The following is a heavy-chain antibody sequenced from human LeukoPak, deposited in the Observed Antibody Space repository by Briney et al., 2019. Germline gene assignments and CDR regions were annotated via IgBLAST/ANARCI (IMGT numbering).Heavy chain of an antibody. CDR2: ISAYNGNT. J-gene: IGHJ4*02. Sequence: GASVKVSCKASGYTFTSYGISWVRQAPGQGLEWMGWISAYNGNTNYAQKLQGTVTMTTDTSTSTAYMELRSLRSDDTAVYYCAREKSGSYWIFWDYWGQGTLVTVSS. CDR1: GYTFTSYG. D-gene: IGHD1-26*01. V-gene: IGHV1-18*04. CDR3: AREKSGSYWIFWDY.